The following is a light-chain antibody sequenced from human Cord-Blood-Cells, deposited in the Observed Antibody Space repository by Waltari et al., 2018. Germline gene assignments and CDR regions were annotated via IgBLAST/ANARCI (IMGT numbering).Light chain of an antibody. CDR1: SPNIGNNY. Sequence: QSVLTQPPSVSAVPGQTVPISCSGSSPNIGNNYVSWYQQLPGTAPKLLIYENNKRPSGIPDRFSGSKSGTSATLGITGLQTGDEADYYCGTWDSSLSAWVFGGGTKLTVL. J-gene: IGLJ3*02. V-gene: IGLV1-51*02. CDR2: ENN. CDR3: GTWDSSLSAWV.